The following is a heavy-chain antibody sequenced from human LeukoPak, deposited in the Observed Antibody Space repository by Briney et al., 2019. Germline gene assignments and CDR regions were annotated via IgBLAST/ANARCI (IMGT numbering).Heavy chain of an antibody. CDR3: ARDRLRGSSTMFLYYYYYYMDV. D-gene: IGHD2-2*01. V-gene: IGHV4-4*07. J-gene: IGHJ6*03. CDR2: IYTSGST. CDR1: GGSISTYH. Sequence: PSETLSLTCTVSGGSISTYHWSWIRQPAGKGLEWIGHIYTSGSTNYNPSLESRVAMSVDMSKNQFSLKLNSVTAADTAVYYCARDRLRGSSTMFLYYYYYYMDVWGKGTTVTVSS.